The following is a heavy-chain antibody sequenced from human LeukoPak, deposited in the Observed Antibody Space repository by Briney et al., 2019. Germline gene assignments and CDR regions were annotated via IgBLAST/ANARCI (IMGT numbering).Heavy chain of an antibody. Sequence: GGSLRLSCSASGLTFSSYAMHWVRQAPGKGLEYVSAISSNGGSTYYADSVKGRFTISRDNSKNTLYLQMSSLRAEDTAVYYCVKDLGYSGYAFDYWGQGTLFTVSS. J-gene: IGHJ4*02. CDR3: VKDLGYSGYAFDY. CDR2: ISSNGGST. V-gene: IGHV3-64D*06. CDR1: GLTFSSYA. D-gene: IGHD5-12*01.